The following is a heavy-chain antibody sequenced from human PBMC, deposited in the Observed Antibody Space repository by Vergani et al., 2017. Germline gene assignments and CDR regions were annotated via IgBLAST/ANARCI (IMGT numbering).Heavy chain of an antibody. CDR3: ARVDDPGPFYYYYYMDV. CDR1: GGTFSSYA. D-gene: IGHD1-14*01. V-gene: IGHV1-69*11. CDR2: IIPSLATT. J-gene: IGHJ6*03. Sequence: QVQLVQSGAEVKKPGSSVKVSCKASGGTFSSYALNWVRQAPGQGLEWMGSIIPSLATTIYAQKFQGRVTITADESTSTAYMELSSLRSEDTAVYYCARVDDPGPFYYYYYMDVWGKGTTVTVSS.